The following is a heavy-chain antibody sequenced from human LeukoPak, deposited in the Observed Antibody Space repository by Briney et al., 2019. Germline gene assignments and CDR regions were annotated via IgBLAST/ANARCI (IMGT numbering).Heavy chain of an antibody. CDR1: GGSISSYY. J-gene: IGHJ4*02. CDR2: ISYSGST. CDR3: ARYVWGSYPTFEDY. V-gene: IGHV4-59*01. D-gene: IGHD3-16*02. Sequence: SETLSLTCTVSGGSISSYYWSWIRQPPGKGLEWIGYISYSGSTNNNPSLKRRVTISVDTSKNQFSLKLSSVTAADTAVYYCARYVWGSYPTFEDYWGQGTLVTVSS.